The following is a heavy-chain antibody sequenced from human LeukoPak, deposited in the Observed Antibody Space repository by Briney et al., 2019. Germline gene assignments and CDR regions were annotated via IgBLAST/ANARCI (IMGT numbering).Heavy chain of an antibody. CDR3: ARDGVVTTRVIDY. D-gene: IGHD2-21*02. V-gene: IGHV3-21*01. Sequence: GGSLRLSCAASGFTFSSYSMNWVRQAPGKGLEWVSSISSSSTYIYYADSVKGRFTISRDHTKNSLYLQMSSLRAEDTAVYYCARDGVVTTRVIDYWAREPWSPSPQ. CDR1: GFTFSSYS. CDR2: ISSSSTYI. J-gene: IGHJ4*02.